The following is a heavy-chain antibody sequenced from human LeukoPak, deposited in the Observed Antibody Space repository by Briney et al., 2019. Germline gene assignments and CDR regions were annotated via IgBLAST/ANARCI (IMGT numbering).Heavy chain of an antibody. CDR1: GGSISSYC. J-gene: IGHJ4*02. CDR2: IYHSGST. CDR3: ASESRLPSRYYFDY. V-gene: IGHV4-59*04. Sequence: SETPSLTCTVSGGSISSYCWSWIRQPPGKGLEWIGSIYHSGSTYYNPSLKSRVTISVDTSKNQFSLKLSSVTAADTAVYYCASESRLPSRYYFDYWGQGTLVTVSS.